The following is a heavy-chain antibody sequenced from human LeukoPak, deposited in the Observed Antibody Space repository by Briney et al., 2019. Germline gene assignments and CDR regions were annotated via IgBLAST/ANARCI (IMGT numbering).Heavy chain of an antibody. Sequence: SETLSVTCTVSGGSISSYYWSWIRQPPGKGLEWIGYIYYSGSTNYNPSLKSRVTISVDTSKNQFSLKLSSVTAADTAVYYCVVGSGSYLRFDYWGQGTLVTVSS. CDR1: GGSISSYY. V-gene: IGHV4-59*01. CDR3: VVGSGSYLRFDY. CDR2: IYYSGST. J-gene: IGHJ4*02. D-gene: IGHD3-10*01.